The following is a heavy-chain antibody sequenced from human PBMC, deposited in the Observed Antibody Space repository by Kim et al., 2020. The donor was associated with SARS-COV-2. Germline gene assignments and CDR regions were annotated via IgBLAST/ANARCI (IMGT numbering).Heavy chain of an antibody. V-gene: IGHV1-18*01. D-gene: IGHD6-13*01. J-gene: IGHJ3*02. Sequence: ASVKVSCKASGYTFNNYGFYWVRQAPGQGLEWVGWISAYSGNTNYAQKFQGRVTMTTDTSTTTAYMDLRSLRSDDTAVYYCATSKSSTRSTYAVDIWGQGTVVTVSS. CDR2: ISAYSGNT. CDR1: GYTFNNYG. CDR3: ATSKSSTRSTYAVDI.